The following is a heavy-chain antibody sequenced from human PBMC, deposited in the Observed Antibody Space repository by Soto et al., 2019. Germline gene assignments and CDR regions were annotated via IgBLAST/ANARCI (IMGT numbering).Heavy chain of an antibody. CDR3: ARDYIRRYYFDY. CDR1: GFTFSSYA. CDR2: ISYDGSNK. J-gene: IGHJ4*02. Sequence: GGSLRLSCAASGFTFSSYAMHWVRQAPGKGLEWVAVISYDGSNKYYADSVKGRFTISRDNSKNTLYLQMNSLRAEDTAVYYCARDYIRRYYFDYWGQGTLVTVSS. V-gene: IGHV3-30-3*01.